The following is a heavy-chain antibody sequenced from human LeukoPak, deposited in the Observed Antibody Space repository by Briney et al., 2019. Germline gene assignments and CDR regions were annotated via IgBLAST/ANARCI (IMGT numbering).Heavy chain of an antibody. CDR1: GGSISSYH. CDR3: ARHSSGYLSYFDY. V-gene: IGHV4-59*08. D-gene: IGHD3-22*01. CDR2: IYYSGST. Sequence: SETLSLTCTVSGGSISSYHWSWIRQPPGKGLEWTGYIYYSGSTNYNPSLKSRVTISLDTSKNQFSLKVSSVTAADTAVYYCARHSSGYLSYFDYWGQGTLVPVSS. J-gene: IGHJ4*02.